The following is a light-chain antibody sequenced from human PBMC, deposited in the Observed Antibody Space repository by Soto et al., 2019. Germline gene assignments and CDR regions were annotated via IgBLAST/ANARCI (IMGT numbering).Light chain of an antibody. CDR3: QQYKSFSRA. CDR1: ESVGSS. Sequence: TQMTQSPSTLSASVGDRVTITCRASESVGSSLAWYRQKPGKAPQLLIYEASALEAGVPSRFSGSGSGTDFALTITSLQSDDFATYYCQQYKSFSRAFGQGTKVEVK. V-gene: IGKV1-5*03. J-gene: IGKJ1*01. CDR2: EAS.